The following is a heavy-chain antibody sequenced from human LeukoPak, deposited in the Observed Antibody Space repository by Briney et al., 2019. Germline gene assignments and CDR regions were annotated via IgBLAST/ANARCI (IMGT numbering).Heavy chain of an antibody. J-gene: IGHJ4*02. CDR1: GYTFTGYY. Sequence: ASVKVSCKASGYTFTGYYMHWVRQAPGQGLEWMGWINPNSGGTNYAQKFQGRVTMTRDTPISTAYMELSRLRSDDTAVYYCARESDTIFGMVMDHTQYFDYWGQGTLVTVSS. CDR2: INPNSGGT. CDR3: ARESDTIFGMVMDHTQYFDY. V-gene: IGHV1-2*02. D-gene: IGHD3-3*01.